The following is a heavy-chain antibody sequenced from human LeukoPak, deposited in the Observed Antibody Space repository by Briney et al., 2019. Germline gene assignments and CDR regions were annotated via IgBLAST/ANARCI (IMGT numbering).Heavy chain of an antibody. J-gene: IGHJ4*02. D-gene: IGHD2-2*01. CDR1: GGSISSSSYY. CDR2: IYYSGST. CDR3: ARHQGNHIVVVPAAVRY. Sequence: NPSETLSLTCTVSGGSISSSSYYWGWIRQPPGKGLEWIGSIYYSGSTYYNPSLKSRVTISVDTSKNQFSLKLSSVTAADTAVYYCARHQGNHIVVVPAAVRYWGQGTLVTVSS. V-gene: IGHV4-39*01.